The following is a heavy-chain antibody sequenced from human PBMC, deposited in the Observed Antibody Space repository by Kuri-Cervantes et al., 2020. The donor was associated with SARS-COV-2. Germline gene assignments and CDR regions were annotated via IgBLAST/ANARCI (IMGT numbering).Heavy chain of an antibody. CDR3: ARRNYVLGSWDY. CDR1: GFTVSSNY. Sequence: GGSLRLSCAASGFTVSSNYMSWVRQAPGKGLEWVSAISGSGGSTYYADSVKGRFTISRDNSKNTLYLQMNSLRAEDTAVYYCARRNYVLGSWDYWGQGTLVTVSS. J-gene: IGHJ4*02. CDR2: ISGSGGST. D-gene: IGHD1-7*01. V-gene: IGHV3-23*01.